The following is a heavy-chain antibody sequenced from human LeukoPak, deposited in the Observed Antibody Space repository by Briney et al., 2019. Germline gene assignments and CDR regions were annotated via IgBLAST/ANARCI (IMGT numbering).Heavy chain of an antibody. D-gene: IGHD3-22*01. CDR1: GGSISSSSYY. CDR2: IYYSGNT. CDR3: ARHSNGYFDY. Sequence: SSETLSLTCTVSGGSISSSSYYWGWIRQPPGKGLEWIGSIYYSGNTYFNPSLNSRVTISVDTSKNQFALKLSSVTAADTAFYCCARHSNGYFDYWGQGTLVTVSS. V-gene: IGHV4-39*01. J-gene: IGHJ4*02.